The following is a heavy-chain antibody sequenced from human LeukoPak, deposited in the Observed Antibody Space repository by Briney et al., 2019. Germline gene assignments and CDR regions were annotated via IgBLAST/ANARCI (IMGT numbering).Heavy chain of an antibody. CDR1: EFTFSNYA. CDR3: ARVANAGYSSGWYWDYFDF. V-gene: IGHV3-64*01. J-gene: IGHJ4*02. CDR2: ISASGGST. D-gene: IGHD6-19*01. Sequence: GGSLRLSCTASEFTFSNYAMSWVRQAPGKGLEYVSAISASGGSTYYANSVKGRFTISRDNSKNTLYLQMGSLRIEDMAVYYCARVANAGYSSGWYWDYFDFWGQGTLVTVSS.